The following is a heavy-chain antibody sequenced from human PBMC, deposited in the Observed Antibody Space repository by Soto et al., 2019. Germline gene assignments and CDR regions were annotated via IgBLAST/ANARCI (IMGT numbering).Heavy chain of an antibody. CDR1: GFTFGDYA. J-gene: IGHJ4*02. CDR2: IRSRTYGETT. CDR3: TRDPRIADF. Sequence: PGGSLRLSCTASGFTFGDYAMSWFRQAPGKGLEWVGFIRSRTYGETTEFAASVKGRFTISRDNAKNSLYLHMNNLRAEDTAVYYCTRDPRIADFWGQGTLVTVSS. V-gene: IGHV3-49*03. D-gene: IGHD2-21*01.